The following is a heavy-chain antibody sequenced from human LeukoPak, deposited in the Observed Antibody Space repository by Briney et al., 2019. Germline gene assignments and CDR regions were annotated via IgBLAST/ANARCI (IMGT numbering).Heavy chain of an antibody. CDR2: LSYDGSNK. Sequence: GRSLRLSCAASGFTSSSYGMHWVRQAPGKGLEWVAILSYDGSNKYYADSVKGRFTISRDNSKNTLYLQMNSLRAEDTAVYYCAKGRFWRRKTDYHFLHWGRGTLVTVSS. CDR1: GFTSSSYG. V-gene: IGHV3-30*18. CDR3: AKGRFWRRKTDYHFLH. J-gene: IGHJ1*01. D-gene: IGHD3-3*02.